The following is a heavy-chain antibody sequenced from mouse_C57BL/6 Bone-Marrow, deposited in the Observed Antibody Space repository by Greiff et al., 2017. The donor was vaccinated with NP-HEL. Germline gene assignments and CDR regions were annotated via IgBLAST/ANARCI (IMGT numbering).Heavy chain of an antibody. J-gene: IGHJ4*01. CDR2: ISSGGSYT. CDR3: AREVYDFVNYAMDN. D-gene: IGHD2-4*01. V-gene: IGHV5-6*01. Sequence: EVQLVESGGDLVKPGGSLKLSCAASGFTFSSYGMSWVRQTPDKRLEWVATISSGGSYTYYPDSVKGRFTISRDNAKNTLYLQMSSLKSEDTAMYYCAREVYDFVNYAMDNWGQGTSVTVSS. CDR1: GFTFSSYG.